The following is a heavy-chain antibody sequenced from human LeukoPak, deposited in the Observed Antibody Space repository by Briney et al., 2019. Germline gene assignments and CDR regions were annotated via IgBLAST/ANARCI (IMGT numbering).Heavy chain of an antibody. Sequence: SETLSLTCTVSGYSIPTNTYCWVWIRQPPGKGLEWIGEINHSGSTNYNPSLKSRVTISVDTSKNQFSLKLSSVTAADTAVYYCARGPSAYDFWSGYYMVEAFDIWGQGTMVTVSS. CDR3: ARGPSAYDFWSGYYMVEAFDI. D-gene: IGHD3-3*01. CDR2: INHSGST. CDR1: GYSIPTNTYC. V-gene: IGHV4-39*07. J-gene: IGHJ3*02.